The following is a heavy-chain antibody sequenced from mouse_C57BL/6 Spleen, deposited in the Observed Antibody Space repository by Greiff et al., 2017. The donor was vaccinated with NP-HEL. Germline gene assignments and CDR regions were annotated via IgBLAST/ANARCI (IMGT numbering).Heavy chain of an antibody. V-gene: IGHV1-64*01. J-gene: IGHJ4*01. CDR1: GYTFTSYW. CDR3: ARRWDGAMDY. Sequence: VQLQQSGAELVKPGASVKLSCKASGYTFTSYWMHWVKQRPGQGLEWIGMIHPNSGSTNYNEKFKSKATLTVDKSSSTAYMQLSSLTSEDSAVYYCARRWDGAMDYWGQGTSVTVSS. CDR2: IHPNSGST. D-gene: IGHD4-1*01.